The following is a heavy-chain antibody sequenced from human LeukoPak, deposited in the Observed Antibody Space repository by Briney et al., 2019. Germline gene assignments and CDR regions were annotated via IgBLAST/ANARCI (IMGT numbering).Heavy chain of an antibody. J-gene: IGHJ6*03. CDR3: ARGRRGYSSSWPYYYYYYMDV. CDR1: GGSFSGYY. Sequence: PSETLSLTCAVYGGSFSGYYWSWIRQPPGKGLEWIGEINHSGSTNYNPSLKSRVTISVDTSKNQFSLKLSSVTAADTAVYYCARGRRGYSSSWPYYYYYYMDVWGKGTTVTVSS. CDR2: INHSGST. V-gene: IGHV4-34*01. D-gene: IGHD6-13*01.